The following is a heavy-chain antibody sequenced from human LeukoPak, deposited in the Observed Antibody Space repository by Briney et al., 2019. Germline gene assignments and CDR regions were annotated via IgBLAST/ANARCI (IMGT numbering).Heavy chain of an antibody. Sequence: GASVKVSCKTSGYTFSRYGFSWVRQAPGQGLEWIGWIGVFNGNRNYAKSVQGRITLTADTSTNTTHMELRSLTSDDTAVYFCGRDWDWHVQFWGQGTLITVSS. J-gene: IGHJ4*02. CDR2: IGVFNGNR. D-gene: IGHD1-26*01. CDR1: GYTFSRYG. CDR3: GRDWDWHVQF. V-gene: IGHV1-18*01.